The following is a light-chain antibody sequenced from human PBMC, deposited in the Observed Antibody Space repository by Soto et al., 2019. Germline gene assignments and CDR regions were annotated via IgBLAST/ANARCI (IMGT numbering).Light chain of an antibody. V-gene: IGKV3-11*01. Sequence: EIVLTQSPATLSLSPGERATLSCRASQSVSNFLAWYQQKPGQAPRLLIYHASNRATGIPARFSGSGSGTDFTLIISTLEPEDFAVYYCQQHINRLSFGGGTKVEIK. CDR2: HAS. CDR1: QSVSNF. J-gene: IGKJ4*01. CDR3: QQHINRLS.